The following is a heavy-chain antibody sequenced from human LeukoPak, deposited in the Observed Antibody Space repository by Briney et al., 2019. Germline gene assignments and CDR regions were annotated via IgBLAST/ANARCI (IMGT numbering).Heavy chain of an antibody. CDR2: IYYSGST. Sequence: SETLSLTCTVSGGSISSGDYYWRWIRQPPGKGLEWIGYIYYSGSTYYNPSLKSRVTISVDTSKDQFSLKLSSVTAADTAVYYCARVRIVVVPATANYAFDIWGQGTMVTVSS. CDR1: GGSISSGDYY. CDR3: ARVRIVVVPATANYAFDI. D-gene: IGHD2-2*01. J-gene: IGHJ3*02. V-gene: IGHV4-30-4*08.